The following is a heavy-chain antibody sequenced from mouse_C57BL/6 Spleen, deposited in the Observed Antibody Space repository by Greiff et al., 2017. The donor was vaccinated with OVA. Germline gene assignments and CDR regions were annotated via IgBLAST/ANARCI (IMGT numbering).Heavy chain of an antibody. J-gene: IGHJ2*01. Sequence: EVKLMESGPGLVKPSQSLSLTCSVTGYSITSGYYWNWIRQFPGNKLEWMGYISYDGSNNYNPSLKNRISITRDTSKNQFFLKLNSVTTEDTATYYCARRDEGYYDYWGQGTTLTVSS. CDR3: ARRDEGYYDY. CDR2: ISYDGSN. CDR1: GYSITSGYY. V-gene: IGHV3-6*01.